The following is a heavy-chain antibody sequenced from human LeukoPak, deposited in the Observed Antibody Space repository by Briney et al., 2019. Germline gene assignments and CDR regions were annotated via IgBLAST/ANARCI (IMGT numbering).Heavy chain of an antibody. D-gene: IGHD4-17*01. CDR3: AKRTVTTSGDDY. V-gene: IGHV3-23*01. CDR2: VSGGGTTT. Sequence: GGSLRLSCVASGFSFSDYGMSWFRQAPGKGLEWVSGVSGGGTTTYYADSVKGRFTISRDNSKNTLYLQMNSLRVEDAAIYYCAKRTVTTSGDDYWGQGTLVTVSS. J-gene: IGHJ4*02. CDR1: GFSFSDYG.